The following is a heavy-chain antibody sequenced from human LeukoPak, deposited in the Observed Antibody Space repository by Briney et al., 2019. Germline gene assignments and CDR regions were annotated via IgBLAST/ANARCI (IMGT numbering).Heavy chain of an antibody. CDR1: SGTFSTHY. CDR3: ARDRYRRAADDPYYFDY. Sequence: PSETLSLTCSVSSGTFSTHYWSWIRQTAEKGLEWIGHIKARGSSRNNPSLRSRITMSVDKSKKQFSLQLSSVTAADSALFFCARDRYRRAADDPYYFDYWGQGRLVTVSS. CDR2: IKARGSS. V-gene: IGHV4-4*07. D-gene: IGHD6-13*01. J-gene: IGHJ4*02.